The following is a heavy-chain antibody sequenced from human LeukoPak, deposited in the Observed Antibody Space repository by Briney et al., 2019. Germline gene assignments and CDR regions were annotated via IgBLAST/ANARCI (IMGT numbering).Heavy chain of an antibody. CDR3: ARDHRYAFDN. CDR1: GFTFSTYA. J-gene: IGHJ4*01. CDR2: IGISSGNT. V-gene: IGHV3-48*01. D-gene: IGHD5-12*01. Sequence: GGSLRLSCAASGFTFSTYAMSWVRQAPGKGLEWISYIGISSGNTKYADSVKGRFTISRDKARNSLYLQMDSLRVEDTAVYYCARDHRYAFDNWGHGTLVTVSS.